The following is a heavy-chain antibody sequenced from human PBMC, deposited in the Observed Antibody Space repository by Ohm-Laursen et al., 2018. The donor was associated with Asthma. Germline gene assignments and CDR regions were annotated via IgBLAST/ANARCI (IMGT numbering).Heavy chain of an antibody. CDR2: ISGSGGST. J-gene: IGHJ4*02. V-gene: IGHV3-23*01. CDR3: AKDFVLLGY. D-gene: IGHD6-6*01. Sequence: SLRLSCTASGFTFDDYAMHWVRQAPGKGLEWVSAISGSGGSTYYADSVKGRFTISRDNSKNTLYLQMNSLRAEDTAVYYCAKDFVLLGYWGQGTLVTVSS. CDR1: GFTFDDYA.